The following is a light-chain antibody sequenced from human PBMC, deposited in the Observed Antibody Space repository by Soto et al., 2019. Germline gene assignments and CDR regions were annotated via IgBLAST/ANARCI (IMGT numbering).Light chain of an antibody. J-gene: IGKJ1*01. CDR3: QQYDNSRT. CDR2: AAS. Sequence: EMVLTQSPGTLSLSPGERATLSCSASHSVSSNYLAWYQQKPGQAPKLLIYAASRRATGIPDRFSGSGSETDFTLTISRLEPEDFAVYYCQQYDNSRTFGQGTKV. V-gene: IGKV3-20*01. CDR1: HSVSSNY.